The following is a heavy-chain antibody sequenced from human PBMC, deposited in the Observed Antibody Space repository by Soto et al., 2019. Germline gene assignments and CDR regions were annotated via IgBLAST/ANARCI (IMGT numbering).Heavy chain of an antibody. CDR1: GGTFSSSA. J-gene: IGHJ6*02. CDR2: IMPIFRTP. CDR3: ARDKDRQQLGGNYYYIMDV. Sequence: QVQLVQSGAEVKKPGSSVKVSCKASGGTFSSSAFSWVRQAPGRGLEWMGGIMPIFRTPDYAQKLQGRVTITADESTSTAYMELSSLTSEDTGVYYCARDKDRQQLGGNYYYIMDVWGQGTTVTVSS. V-gene: IGHV1-69*12. D-gene: IGHD3-3*02.